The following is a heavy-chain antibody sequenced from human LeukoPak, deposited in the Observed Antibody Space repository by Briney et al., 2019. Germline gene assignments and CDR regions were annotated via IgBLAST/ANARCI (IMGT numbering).Heavy chain of an antibody. Sequence: ASVKVSCKASGYTFTSYGISWVRQASGQGLEWMGWISAYNGNTNYAQKLQGRVTMTTDTSTSTAYMELRSLRSDDTAVYYCASHCSSTSCYEGAFDIWGQGTMVTVSS. CDR1: GYTFTSYG. D-gene: IGHD2-2*01. J-gene: IGHJ3*02. CDR3: ASHCSSTSCYEGAFDI. V-gene: IGHV1-18*01. CDR2: ISAYNGNT.